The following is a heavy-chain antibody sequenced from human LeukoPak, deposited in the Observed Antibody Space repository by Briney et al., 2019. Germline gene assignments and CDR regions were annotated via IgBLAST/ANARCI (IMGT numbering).Heavy chain of an antibody. D-gene: IGHD6-13*01. CDR3: AREEAAVRAFDI. CDR1: GFTFSSYG. V-gene: IGHV3-30*19. CDR2: ISFDSSYK. J-gene: IGHJ3*02. Sequence: GGSLRLSCAASGFTFSSYGMHWVRQAPGKGLEWVTVISFDSSYKYYADSVKGRLTISRDNSKNTLFLQMNSLRAEDTAVYFCAREEAAVRAFDIWGQGTMVTVSS.